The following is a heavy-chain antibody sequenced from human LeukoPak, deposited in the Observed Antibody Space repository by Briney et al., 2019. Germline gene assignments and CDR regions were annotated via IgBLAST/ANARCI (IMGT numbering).Heavy chain of an antibody. V-gene: IGHV3-33*01. CDR2: IWYDGSNK. Sequence: GGSLRLSCAASGFTFSSYGMHWVRQAPGKGLEWVAVIWYDGSNKYYADSVKGRFTISRDNSKNTLYLQMNSLRAEDTAVYYCARDVGYYYDSSLVYWGQGTLVTVSS. CDR1: GFTFSSYG. D-gene: IGHD3-22*01. CDR3: ARDVGYYYDSSLVY. J-gene: IGHJ4*02.